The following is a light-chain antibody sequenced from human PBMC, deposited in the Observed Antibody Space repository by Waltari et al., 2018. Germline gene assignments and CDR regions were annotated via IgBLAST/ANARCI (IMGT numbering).Light chain of an antibody. Sequence: QSALTQPASVSGSPGQSITISCTGTSSDVGGYNYVSWYQQPPGKAPKLRIYDVTNRPSGVSSRFSGFKSGNTASLTISGLQAEDEADYYCRSYTSSSALGVFGTGTKVTVL. CDR1: SSDVGGYNY. CDR3: RSYTSSSALGV. J-gene: IGLJ1*01. CDR2: DVT. V-gene: IGLV2-14*01.